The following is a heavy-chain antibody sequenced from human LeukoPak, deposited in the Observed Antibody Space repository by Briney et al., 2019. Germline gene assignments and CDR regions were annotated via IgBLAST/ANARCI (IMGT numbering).Heavy chain of an antibody. J-gene: IGHJ6*02. CDR2: IIPIFGTA. CDR1: GGTFSSYA. Sequence: GASVKVSCKASGGTFSSYAISWVRQAPGQGLEWMGGIIPIFGTANYAQKFQGRVTITADESTSTAYMELSSLRSEDTAVYYCARAEYSSGWYIDSPTDYYYGMDVWGQGTTVTVSS. D-gene: IGHD6-19*01. V-gene: IGHV1-69*13. CDR3: ARAEYSSGWYIDSPTDYYYGMDV.